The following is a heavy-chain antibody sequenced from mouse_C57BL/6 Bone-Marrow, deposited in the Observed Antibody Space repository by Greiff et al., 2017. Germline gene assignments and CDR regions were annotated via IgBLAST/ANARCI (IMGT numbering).Heavy chain of an antibody. J-gene: IGHJ2*01. D-gene: IGHD2-3*01. CDR2: IYPGSGST. Sequence: QVQLQQPGAELVKPGASVKMSCKASGYTFTSYWITWVKQRPGQGLEWIGDIYPGSGSTNYNEKFKSKATLTVDTSSSTAYMQLSSLTSEDSAVYYCAREGYYEGYCDYWGQGTTLTVSS. V-gene: IGHV1-55*01. CDR1: GYTFTSYW. CDR3: AREGYYEGYCDY.